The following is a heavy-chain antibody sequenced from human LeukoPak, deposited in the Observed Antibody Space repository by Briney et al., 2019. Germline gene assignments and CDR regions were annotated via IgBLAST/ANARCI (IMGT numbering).Heavy chain of an antibody. CDR1: GGSISSFDYY. J-gene: IGHJ5*02. CDR2: IYYSGST. Sequence: SETLSLTCTVSGGSISSFDYYWGWIRQPPGKGLEWIANIYYSGSTNYNPSLKSRVTISLDTSKNQFSLKLGSVTAADTAVYYCAREVIAAHNWFDPWGQGTLVTVSS. CDR3: AREVIAAHNWFDP. D-gene: IGHD6-6*01. V-gene: IGHV4-39*07.